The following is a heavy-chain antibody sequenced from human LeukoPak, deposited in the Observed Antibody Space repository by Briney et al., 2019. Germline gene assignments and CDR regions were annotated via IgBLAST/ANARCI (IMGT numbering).Heavy chain of an antibody. CDR2: IYYSGST. V-gene: IGHV4-39*01. J-gene: IGHJ4*02. CDR3: ARGGTYWGTLDY. Sequence: SETLSLTCTVSGGSISSSSYYWGWIRQPPGKGLEWIGSIYYSGSTYYNPSLKSRVTISVDTSKNQFSLKLSSVTAADTAVYYCARGGTYWGTLDYWGQGTLVTVSS. D-gene: IGHD3-16*01. CDR1: GGSISSSSYY.